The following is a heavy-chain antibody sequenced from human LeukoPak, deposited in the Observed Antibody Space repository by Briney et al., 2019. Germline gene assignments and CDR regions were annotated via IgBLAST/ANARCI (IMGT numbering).Heavy chain of an antibody. V-gene: IGHV4-4*07. CDR2: IYTSGST. D-gene: IGHD3-16*01. J-gene: IGHJ6*03. Sequence: PSETLSLTCTVSGVSMSSYYWTWIRQPARQGLEWIGRIYTSGSTDYNPSLKSRVTMSVDTSKSQFSLKLSSVTAADTAVYYCAALTASRDYYYMDVWGKGTTVTVSS. CDR3: AALTASRDYYYMDV. CDR1: GVSMSSYY.